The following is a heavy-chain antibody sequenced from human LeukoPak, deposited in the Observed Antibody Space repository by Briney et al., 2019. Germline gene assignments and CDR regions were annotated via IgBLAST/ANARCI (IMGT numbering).Heavy chain of an antibody. CDR1: GFTFSSYA. V-gene: IGHV3-23*01. D-gene: IGHD1-26*01. CDR3: AKDLSRIVGAKTSDY. Sequence: SGGSLRLSCAASGFTFSSYAMSWVRQAPGKGLEWVSAISGSGGSTYYADSVKGRFTISRDNSKNTPYLQMNSLRAEDTAVYYCAKDLSRIVGAKTSDYWGQGTLVTVSS. CDR2: ISGSGGST. J-gene: IGHJ4*02.